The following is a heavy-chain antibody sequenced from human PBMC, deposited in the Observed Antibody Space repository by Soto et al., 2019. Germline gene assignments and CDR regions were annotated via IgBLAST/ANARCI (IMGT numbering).Heavy chain of an antibody. V-gene: IGHV1-69*02. CDR1: GGTFSSYT. Sequence: QVQLVQSGAEVKKPGSSVKVSCKASGGTFSSYTISWVRQAPGQGLEWLGRIIPILGIANYAQKFQGRVTITADKSASTAYLELSSPRSEDTAVYYCAYSDLETATLTTPWGQGTLVTVSS. CDR2: IIPILGIA. CDR3: AYSDLETATLTTP. J-gene: IGHJ4*02. D-gene: IGHD3-3*01.